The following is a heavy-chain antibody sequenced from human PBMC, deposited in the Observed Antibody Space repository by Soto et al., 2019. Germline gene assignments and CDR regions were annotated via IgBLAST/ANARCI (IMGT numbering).Heavy chain of an antibody. Sequence: SETLSLTCTVSGGSISSGGYYWSWIRQHPGKGLEWIGYIYYSGSTYYNPSLKSRVTISVDTSKNQFSLKLSSVTAADTAVYYCARLEDSSSWYPPQVDYWGQGTLVTV. CDR3: ARLEDSSSWYPPQVDY. CDR1: GGSISSGGYY. D-gene: IGHD6-13*01. CDR2: IYYSGST. J-gene: IGHJ4*02. V-gene: IGHV4-31*03.